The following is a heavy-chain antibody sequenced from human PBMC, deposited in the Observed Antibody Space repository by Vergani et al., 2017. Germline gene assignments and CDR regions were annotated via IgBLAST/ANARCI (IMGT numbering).Heavy chain of an antibody. J-gene: IGHJ6*02. CDR3: ARGTSTRSYYYGSGSYYHYGMDV. D-gene: IGHD3-10*01. CDR1: GFTFSSYE. CDR2: ISSSGSTI. V-gene: IGHV3-48*03. Sequence: EVQLVESGGGLVQPGGSLRLSCAASGFTFSSYEMNWVRQAPGKGLEWVSYISSSGSTIYYADSVKGRFTISRDNAKNSLYLQMNSLRAEDTAVYYCARGTSTRSYYYGSGSYYHYGMDVWGQGTTVTVSS.